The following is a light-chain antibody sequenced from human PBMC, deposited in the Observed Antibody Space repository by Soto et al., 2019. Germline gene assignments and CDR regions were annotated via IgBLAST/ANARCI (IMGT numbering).Light chain of an antibody. CDR2: AAS. Sequence: DIPMTQSPTSLSASVGDRVTITCRASQDIRNFVAWYQQKPGKAPKLLIYAASTLQAGVPSRFSGSGSGTDFTLTINSLQPEDVATSSCQKYSSVPVFGPGTKVEIK. V-gene: IGKV1-27*01. J-gene: IGKJ3*01. CDR3: QKYSSVPV. CDR1: QDIRNF.